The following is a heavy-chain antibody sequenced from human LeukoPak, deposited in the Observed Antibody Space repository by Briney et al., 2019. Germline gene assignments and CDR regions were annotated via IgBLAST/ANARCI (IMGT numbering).Heavy chain of an antibody. CDR1: GFTFSSYS. J-gene: IGHJ3*02. CDR2: ISSSSSYI. D-gene: IGHD3-16*01. Sequence: GGSLRLSCAASGFTFSSYSMNWVRQAPGKGLEWVSSISSSSSYIYYADSVKGRFTISRDNAKNSLYLQMNSLRAEDTAVYYCARVVSGLGLPPPDAFDIWGQGTMVTVSS. V-gene: IGHV3-21*01. CDR3: ARVVSGLGLPPPDAFDI.